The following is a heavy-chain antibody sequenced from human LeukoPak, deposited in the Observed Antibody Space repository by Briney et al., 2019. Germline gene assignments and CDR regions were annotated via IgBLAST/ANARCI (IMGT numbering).Heavy chain of an antibody. Sequence: GGSLRLSCAASGFIFSSDGMHWVRQAPGKGLEWVAGIQSNGRNKYYVDSVKGRFAISRDNSKSTLYLQVNSLRVEDTALYYCARESEGGTGTSCPDYWGQGTLVTVSS. D-gene: IGHD2-2*01. V-gene: IGHV3-33*05. J-gene: IGHJ4*02. CDR3: ARESEGGTGTSCPDY. CDR1: GFIFSSDG. CDR2: IQSNGRNK.